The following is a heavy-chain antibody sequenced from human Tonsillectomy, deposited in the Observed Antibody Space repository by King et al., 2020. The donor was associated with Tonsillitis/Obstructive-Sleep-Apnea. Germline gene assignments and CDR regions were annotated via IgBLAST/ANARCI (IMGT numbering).Heavy chain of an antibody. CDR1: GYRFANYW. D-gene: IGHD3/OR15-3a*01. CDR2: IRPRDSDS. Sequence: QLVQSGAEMKKAGESLKISCKGSGYRFANYWIVWVRQKPGKGLEWMGVIRPRDSDSKYRPSFQGQVTVSADKSISTAYLHWSSLKVSDSATYYCARLSNVDFWALTFDYWGQGTQVTVSS. V-gene: IGHV5-51*01. J-gene: IGHJ4*02. CDR3: ARLSNVDFWALTFDY.